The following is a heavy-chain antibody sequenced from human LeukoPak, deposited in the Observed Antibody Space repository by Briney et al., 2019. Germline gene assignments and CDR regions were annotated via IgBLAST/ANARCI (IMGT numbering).Heavy chain of an antibody. CDR1: GGSHSSYF. D-gene: IGHD6-13*01. CDR3: ARGRGSSWYYFDY. CDR2: IYTSGNT. V-gene: IGHV4-4*07. Sequence: SETLSLTCTVSGGSHSSYFWSWVRPPAGKGLEWIGRIYTSGNTNCNPSLKGRVTMSVDTSKNQFSLNLSSVTAADTAVYYCARGRGSSWYYFDYWGQGTLVTVSS. J-gene: IGHJ4*02.